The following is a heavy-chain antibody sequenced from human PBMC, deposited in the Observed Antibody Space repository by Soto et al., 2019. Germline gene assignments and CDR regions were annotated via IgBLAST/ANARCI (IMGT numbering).Heavy chain of an antibody. CDR1: GFTFGNYW. J-gene: IGHJ3*02. Sequence: EVQLVESGGGLVQPGGSLRLSCAASGFTFGNYWMTWVRQAPGKGLEWVANIKGDGSAKSYLDSVRGRFTVSRDNAENSLFLQMNILRAEDTALYYGARDVSPGSSGYYVDAFDIWGQGTMVTVS. CDR3: ARDVSPGSSGYYVDAFDI. D-gene: IGHD6-25*01. V-gene: IGHV3-7*05. CDR2: IKGDGSAK.